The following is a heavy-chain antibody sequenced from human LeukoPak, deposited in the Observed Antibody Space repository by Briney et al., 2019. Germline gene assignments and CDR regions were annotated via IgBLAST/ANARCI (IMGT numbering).Heavy chain of an antibody. Sequence: GGSLRLSCAASGFTVSSNYMSWVRQAPGKGLEWVSVIYSGDSTYYADSVKGRFTISRDNSKSTLYIQMNSLRAEDTAVYYCARAKPKNMVRGLIMRRESRYYFDYWGQGTLVTVSS. CDR1: GFTVSSNY. V-gene: IGHV3-53*01. D-gene: IGHD3-10*01. CDR2: IYSGDST. CDR3: ARAKPKNMVRGLIMRRESRYYFDY. J-gene: IGHJ4*02.